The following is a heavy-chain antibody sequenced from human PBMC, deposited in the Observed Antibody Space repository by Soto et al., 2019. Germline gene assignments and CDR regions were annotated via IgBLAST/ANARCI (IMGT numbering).Heavy chain of an antibody. V-gene: IGHV4-30-4*08. CDR2: IYYSGSS. J-gene: IGHJ4*02. CDR1: GCSISGDYY. D-gene: IGHD3-16*01. CDR3: AMWGARWPGYFDS. Sequence: PSLTCCVSGCSISGDYYWSWLRQSPEKGLEWIGYIYYSGSSYSNPDLQSRLSMSLDTSKKQFSLKLRSVTAADTAVYYCAMWGARWPGYFDSWGQGALVTVSS.